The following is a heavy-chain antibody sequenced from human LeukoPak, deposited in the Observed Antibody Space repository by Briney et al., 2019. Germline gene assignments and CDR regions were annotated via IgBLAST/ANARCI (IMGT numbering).Heavy chain of an antibody. J-gene: IGHJ4*02. V-gene: IGHV3-30-3*01. CDR2: ISYDGSNK. Sequence: GGSLRLSCAASGFTFSSYAMHWARQAPGKGLEWVAAISYDGSNKYYADSVKGRFTISRDNSKNTLYLQMNSLRAEDTAVYYCARAGCSSTSCYSPGYSSSPGGPWDWGQGTLVTVSS. CDR3: ARAGCSSTSCYSPGYSSSPGGPWD. CDR1: GFTFSSYA. D-gene: IGHD2-2*01.